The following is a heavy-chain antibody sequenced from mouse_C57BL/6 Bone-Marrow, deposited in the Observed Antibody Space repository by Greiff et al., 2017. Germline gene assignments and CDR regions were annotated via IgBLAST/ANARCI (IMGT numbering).Heavy chain of an antibody. V-gene: IGHV1-50*01. D-gene: IGHD1-1*01. CDR2: IDPSDSYT. Sequence: QVQLQQPGAELVKPGASVKLSCKASGYTFTSYWMQWVKQRPGQGLEWIGEIDPSDSYTNYNRKFKGKATLTVDTSSSTAYMQLSSLTSEDSAVYYCARQYYYGSSYYYFDYWGQGTTLTVSS. J-gene: IGHJ2*01. CDR1: GYTFTSYW. CDR3: ARQYYYGSSYYYFDY.